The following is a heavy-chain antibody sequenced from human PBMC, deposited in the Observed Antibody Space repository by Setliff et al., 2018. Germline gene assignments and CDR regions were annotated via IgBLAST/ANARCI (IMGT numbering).Heavy chain of an antibody. CDR2: FDPEDGET. V-gene: IGHV1-18*01. D-gene: IGHD3-3*01. CDR3: ARDRVPPLFGVGSYYYMDV. CDR1: GYTFTSYG. Sequence: ASVKVSCKASGYTFTSYGISWVRQAPGKGLEWMGGFDPEDGETIYAQKFQGRVTITRDTSASTAYMELSSLRSEDTAVYYCARDRVPPLFGVGSYYYMDVWGKGTTVTVSS. J-gene: IGHJ6*03.